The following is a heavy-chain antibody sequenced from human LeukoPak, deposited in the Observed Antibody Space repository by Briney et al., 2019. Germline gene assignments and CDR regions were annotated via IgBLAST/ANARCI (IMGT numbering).Heavy chain of an antibody. D-gene: IGHD4-17*01. CDR2: IYYSGST. CDR3: ARAQNRFYGDYLSN. V-gene: IGHV4-39*07. Sequence: SETLSLTCTVSGGSISSSSYYWGWIRQPPGKGLEWIGSIYYSGSTYYNPSLKSRVTISVDTSKNQFSLKLSSVTAADTAVYYCARAQNRFYGDYLSNWGQGTLVTVSS. CDR1: GGSISSSSYY. J-gene: IGHJ4*02.